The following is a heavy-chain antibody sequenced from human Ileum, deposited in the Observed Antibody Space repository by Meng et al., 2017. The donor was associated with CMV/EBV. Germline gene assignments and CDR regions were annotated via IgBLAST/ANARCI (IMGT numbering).Heavy chain of an antibody. CDR1: GLTFRAWW. CDR3: VGGGSGYMDY. V-gene: IGHV3-74*03. J-gene: IGHJ4*02. CDR2: IKTDGSYT. D-gene: IGHD5-12*01. Sequence: FAASGLTFRAWWMRWVRQAPGKGLVWVSRIKTDGSYTTYADSVKGRFTISRDNNKNTLYLQMNSLRVEDTAVYYCVGGGSGYMDYWGQGTLVTVSS.